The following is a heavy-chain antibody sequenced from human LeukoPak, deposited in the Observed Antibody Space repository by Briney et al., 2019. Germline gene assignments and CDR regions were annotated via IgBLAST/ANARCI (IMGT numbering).Heavy chain of an antibody. D-gene: IGHD3-10*01. Sequence: SETLSLTCSVSGYSINSGFHWAWIRQPPGKGLEWIGSIHHSGKTYYNPFLMSRVTFSVDTSKNQLSLKLTSVIAADTAVYFCARGGVDYYGSGTYYLMYYFDYWGQGALVTVSS. J-gene: IGHJ4*02. V-gene: IGHV4-38-2*02. CDR3: ARGGVDYYGSGTYYLMYYFDY. CDR2: IHHSGKT. CDR1: GYSINSGFH.